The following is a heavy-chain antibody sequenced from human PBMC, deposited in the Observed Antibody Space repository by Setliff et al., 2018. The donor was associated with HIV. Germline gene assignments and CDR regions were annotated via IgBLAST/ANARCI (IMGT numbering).Heavy chain of an antibody. J-gene: IGHJ5*01. CDR3: ARNYIDFWSGYFWVHNLFDP. D-gene: IGHD3-3*01. CDR1: GYSISSGYY. CDR2: FYHSGRT. V-gene: IGHV4-38-2*01. Sequence: SETLSLTCAVSGYSISSGYYWGWIRQPPGKGLEWIGSFYHSGRTYYNPSLKSRVTISGDSSNNQFSLNLRSVTAADTAVYFCARNYIDFWSGYFWVHNLFDPWGQGIQVTVSS.